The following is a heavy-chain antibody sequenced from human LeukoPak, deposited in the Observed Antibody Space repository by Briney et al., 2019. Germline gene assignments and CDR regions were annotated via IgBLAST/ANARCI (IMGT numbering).Heavy chain of an antibody. V-gene: IGHV4-34*01. CDR2: INHSGST. J-gene: IGHJ6*03. D-gene: IGHD4-11*01. CDR3: AKFDYTDYYYYMDV. CDR1: GGSFSGYY. Sequence: PSETLSLTCAVYGGSFSGYYWSWIRQPPGKGLEWIGEINHSGSTNYNPSLKSRVTISVDTSKNQFSLKLSSVTAADTAVYYCAKFDYTDYYYYMDVWGKGTTVTVSS.